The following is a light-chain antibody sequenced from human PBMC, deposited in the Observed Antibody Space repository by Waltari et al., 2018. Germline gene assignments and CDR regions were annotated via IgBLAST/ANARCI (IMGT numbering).Light chain of an antibody. V-gene: IGKV3-20*01. CDR2: GAS. J-gene: IGKJ1*01. Sequence: DIVLTQSPGTLSLSPGETAALSCRASQSVSSNFLAWYQQKPGQAPRLLIFGASNRATGIPDRFSGSGSETDFTLTVSRLEPEDFAVYYCQQYGSSPQAFGQGTKVEI. CDR3: QQYGSSPQA. CDR1: QSVSSNF.